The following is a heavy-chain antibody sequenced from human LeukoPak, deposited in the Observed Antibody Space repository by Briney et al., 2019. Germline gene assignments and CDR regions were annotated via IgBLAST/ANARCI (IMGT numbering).Heavy chain of an antibody. V-gene: IGHV3-33*01. CDR1: GLTFSSYG. J-gene: IGHJ5*01. CDR3: ARGIAAALGPRWFDS. D-gene: IGHD6-13*01. CDR2: IWYDGSNK. Sequence: PGGSLRLSCAASGLTFSSYGMHWVRQAPGKGLERVAVIWYDGSNKYYADSVKGRFTISRDNSKNTLYMQMNSLRAEDTAVYYCARGIAAALGPRWFDSWGQGTLVTVSS.